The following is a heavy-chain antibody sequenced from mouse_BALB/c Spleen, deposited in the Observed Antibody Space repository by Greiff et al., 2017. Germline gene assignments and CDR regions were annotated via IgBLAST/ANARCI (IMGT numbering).Heavy chain of an antibody. V-gene: IGHV2-9*02. CDR3: ANMITTSRAMDY. CDR2: IWAGGST. CDR1: GFSLTSYG. Sequence: VKLMESGPGLVAPSQSLSITCTVSGFSLTSYGVHWVRQPPGKGLEWLGVIWAGGSTNYNSALMSRLSISKDNSKSQVFLKMNSLQTDDTAMYYCANMITTSRAMDYWGQGTSVTVSS. J-gene: IGHJ4*01. D-gene: IGHD2-4*01.